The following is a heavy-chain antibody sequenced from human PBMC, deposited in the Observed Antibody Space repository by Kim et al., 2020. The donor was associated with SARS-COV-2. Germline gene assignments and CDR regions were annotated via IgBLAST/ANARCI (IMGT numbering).Heavy chain of an antibody. J-gene: IGHJ4*02. CDR2: IIPILGIA. V-gene: IGHV1-69*02. CDR3: ARREFFGSGSYYNDFDY. Sequence: SVKVSCKASGGTFSSYTISWVRQAPGQGLEWMGRIIPILGIANYAQKFQGRVTITADKSTSTAYMELSSLRSEDTAVYYCARREFFGSGSYYNDFDYWGQGTLVTVSS. D-gene: IGHD3-10*01. CDR1: GGTFSSYT.